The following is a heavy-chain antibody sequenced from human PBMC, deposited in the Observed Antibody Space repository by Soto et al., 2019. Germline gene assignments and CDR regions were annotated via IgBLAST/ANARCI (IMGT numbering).Heavy chain of an antibody. J-gene: IGHJ5*02. CDR3: ARHGLVTAAAEMRWFDP. V-gene: IGHV4-34*01. D-gene: IGHD6-13*01. CDR1: GGSFSGYY. Sequence: PSETLSLTCAVYGGSFSGYYWSWIRQPPGKGLEWIGEINHSGSTYYNPSLKSRVTISVDTSKNQFSLKLSSVTAADTAVYYCARHGLVTAAAEMRWFDPWGQGTLVTVSS. CDR2: INHSGST.